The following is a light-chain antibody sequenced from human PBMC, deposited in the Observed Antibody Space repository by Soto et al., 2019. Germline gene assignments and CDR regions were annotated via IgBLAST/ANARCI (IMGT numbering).Light chain of an antibody. CDR3: QQYHSYPYT. V-gene: IGKV1-5*03. CDR2: RAS. J-gene: IGKJ2*01. Sequence: DIQMTQSPSTLSASVGDRVTITCRASQSINHWLAWYQQKPGKAPWFLIYRASSLESGVPSRFSGSASGTDFTLTISSLQPDDFATYYCQQYHSYPYTFGQGTKLESK. CDR1: QSINHW.